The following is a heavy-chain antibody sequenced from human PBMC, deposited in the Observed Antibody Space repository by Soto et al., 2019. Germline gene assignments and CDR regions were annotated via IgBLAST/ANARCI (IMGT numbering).Heavy chain of an antibody. V-gene: IGHV3-23*01. Sequence: GSLRLSCAASGFTFSSYAMSWVRQAPGKGLEWVSAISGSGGSTYYADSVKGRFTISRDNSKNTLYLQMNSLRAEDTAVYYCAKAFEDDSSGYYLVDYWGQGTLVTVSS. CDR2: ISGSGGST. CDR3: AKAFEDDSSGYYLVDY. D-gene: IGHD3-22*01. J-gene: IGHJ4*02. CDR1: GFTFSSYA.